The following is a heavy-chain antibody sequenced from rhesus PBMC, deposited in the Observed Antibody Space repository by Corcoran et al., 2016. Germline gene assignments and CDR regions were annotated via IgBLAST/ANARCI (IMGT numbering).Heavy chain of an antibody. J-gene: IGHJ4*01. V-gene: IGHV4-160*01. CDR2: IYGNVGST. CDR3: ATEITGTTWPSDY. CDR1: GGSISSNY. Sequence: QVQLQESGPGLVKPSETLSLTCAVSGGSISSNYWSWLRQPPGQGLAWIGRIYGNVGSTDYNPALKSRVTMSTDTSKNQFSRKLSSVTAADTAVYYCATEITGTTWPSDYWGQGVLVTVSS. D-gene: IGHD1-26*01.